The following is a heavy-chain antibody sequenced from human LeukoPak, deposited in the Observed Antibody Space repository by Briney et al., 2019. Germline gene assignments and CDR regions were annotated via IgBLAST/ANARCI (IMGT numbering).Heavy chain of an antibody. CDR1: GYTFTSYD. Sequence: GASVKVSCKASGYTFTSYDINWVRQATGQGLEWMGWMNPNSGNTGYAQKFQGRVTMTRNTSISTAYMELSSLRSEDTAVYYCARGSYYDFWSGYPPSYYFDYWGQGTLVTVSS. CDR3: ARGSYYDFWSGYPPSYYFDY. V-gene: IGHV1-8*01. J-gene: IGHJ4*02. D-gene: IGHD3-3*01. CDR2: MNPNSGNT.